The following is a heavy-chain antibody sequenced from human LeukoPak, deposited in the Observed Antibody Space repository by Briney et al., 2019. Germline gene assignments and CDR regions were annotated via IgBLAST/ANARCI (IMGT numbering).Heavy chain of an antibody. CDR3: ARAGSIAVVFDY. CDR1: GFTFSSYW. J-gene: IGHJ4*02. V-gene: IGHV3-7*01. CDR2: IKQDGSEK. Sequence: PGGSLRLSCAASGFTFSSYWMSGVRQAPGKGLEWVANIKQDGSEKYYVDSVKGRFTISRDNAKNSLYLQMNSLRADDTAVYYCARAGSIAVVFDYWGQGTLVTVSS. D-gene: IGHD6-19*01.